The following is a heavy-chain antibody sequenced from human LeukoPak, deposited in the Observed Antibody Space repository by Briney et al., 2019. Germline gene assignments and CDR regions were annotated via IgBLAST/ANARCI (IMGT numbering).Heavy chain of an antibody. CDR1: GGTFSSYA. CDR2: IIPIFGTA. CDR3: ARSARNRKQWLNEYYFDY. D-gene: IGHD6-19*01. Sequence: ASVKVSFKASGGTFSSYAISWVRQAPGQGLEWMGRIIPIFGTANYAQKFQGRVTITTDESTSTAYMVLSSLRSEDTAVYYCARSARNRKQWLNEYYFDYWGQGTLFTVSS. J-gene: IGHJ4*02. V-gene: IGHV1-69*05.